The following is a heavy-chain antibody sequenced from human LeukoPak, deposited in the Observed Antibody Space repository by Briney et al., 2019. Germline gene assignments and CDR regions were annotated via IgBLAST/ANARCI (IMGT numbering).Heavy chain of an antibody. CDR2: ISGSGDRT. V-gene: IGHV3-23*01. J-gene: IGHJ4*02. CDR1: GFTFSSCA. CDR3: AKDRKYDILTGYSYYFDY. D-gene: IGHD3-9*01. Sequence: PGGSLRLSCAASGFTFSSCAMSWVRQAPGKGLEWVSGISGSGDRTYYTDSVKGRFTISRDVSKNTLYLQMKNLRAEDTAVYFCAKDRKYDILTGYSYYFDYWGQGTLVTVSS.